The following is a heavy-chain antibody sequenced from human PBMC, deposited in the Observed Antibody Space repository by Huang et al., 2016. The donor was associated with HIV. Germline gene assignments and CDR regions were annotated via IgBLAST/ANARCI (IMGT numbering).Heavy chain of an antibody. CDR2: ITQSGMT. CDR3: ARGRGTSWSFFDT. CDR1: GDSLSGFF. J-gene: IGHJ5*02. D-gene: IGHD2-2*01. Sequence: QVRLDQWGAGLLKPSETLTLTCAVYGDSLSGFFWCWIRQSPGRGLEWIGEITQSGMTNYNPSLKSRVTIAIDTAKKQFSLRLKSVTADDTSTYYCARGRGTSWSFFDTWGQGSFVTVSS. V-gene: IGHV4-34*01.